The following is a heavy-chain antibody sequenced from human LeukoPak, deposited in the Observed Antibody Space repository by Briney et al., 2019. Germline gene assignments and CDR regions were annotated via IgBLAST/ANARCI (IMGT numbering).Heavy chain of an antibody. CDR3: ARVPSGVITTWDAFDI. Sequence: SQTLSLTCTVSGGSISSGDYYWSWIRQPPGKGLEWIGRIYTSGSTNYNPSLKSRVTMSIDTSKNQFSLKLSSVTAADTAVYYCARVPSGVITTWDAFDIWGQGTMVTVSS. D-gene: IGHD3-22*01. V-gene: IGHV4-61*02. J-gene: IGHJ3*02. CDR1: GGSISSGDYY. CDR2: IYTSGST.